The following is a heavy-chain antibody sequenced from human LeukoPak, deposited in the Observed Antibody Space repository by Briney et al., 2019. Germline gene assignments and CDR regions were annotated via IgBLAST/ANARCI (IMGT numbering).Heavy chain of an antibody. V-gene: IGHV3-30*04. J-gene: IGHJ4*02. CDR3: ATCNSSDGSCYSDAYFDY. CDR2: ISYDGSNK. Sequence: GGSLRLSCAASGFTFSSYAMHWVRQAPGKGLEWVAVISYDGSNKYYADSVKGRFTISRDNSKNTLYLQMNSLRAEDTAVYYCATCNSSDGSCYSDAYFDYWGQGNLVTVSS. D-gene: IGHD2-15*01. CDR1: GFTFSSYA.